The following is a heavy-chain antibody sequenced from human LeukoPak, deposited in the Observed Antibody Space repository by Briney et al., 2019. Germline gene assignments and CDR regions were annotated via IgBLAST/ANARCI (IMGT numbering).Heavy chain of an antibody. CDR3: ARGRGYCSSTSCYRYFDL. CDR1: GGTFSSYD. CDR2: MNPNSGNT. Sequence: ASVKVSCKASGGTFSSYDINWVRQATGQGLEWMGWMNPNSGNTGYAQKFQGRVTITRNTSVSTAYMELSSLRSEDTAVYYCARGRGYCSSTSCYRYFDLWGRGTLVTVSS. D-gene: IGHD2-2*02. J-gene: IGHJ2*01. V-gene: IGHV1-8*03.